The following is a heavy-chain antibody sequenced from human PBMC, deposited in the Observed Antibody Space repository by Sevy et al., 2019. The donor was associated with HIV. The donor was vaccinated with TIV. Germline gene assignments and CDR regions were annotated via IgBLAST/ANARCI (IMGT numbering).Heavy chain of an antibody. CDR3: ATPLPSGWYEGTGGYFDL. CDR1: GGSISSSSYY. V-gene: IGHV4-39*01. CDR2: LYSTGAT. D-gene: IGHD6-19*01. J-gene: IGHJ2*01. Sequence: SETLSLTCTISGGSISSSSYYWGWIRQPPGKGLEWMGSLYSTGATSYNPSLESRVTVSADTSRNRFYLKLDSVSAPDTAVYYCATPLPSGWYEGTGGYFDLWGRGTLVTVSS.